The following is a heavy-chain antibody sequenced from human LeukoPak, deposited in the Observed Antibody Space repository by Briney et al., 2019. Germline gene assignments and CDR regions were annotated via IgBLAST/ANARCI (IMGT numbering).Heavy chain of an antibody. V-gene: IGHV3-30*04. CDR1: GFTFSSYA. D-gene: IGHD3-22*01. J-gene: IGHJ3*02. CDR3: AKAITMIVVVHDAFDI. CDR2: ISYDGSDK. Sequence: GGSLRLSCAASGFTFSSYAMYWVRQAPGKGLEWVAVISYDGSDKFYADSVKGRFTISRDSSKNTLYLQMNSLRAEDTAVYYCAKAITMIVVVHDAFDIWGQGTMVTVSS.